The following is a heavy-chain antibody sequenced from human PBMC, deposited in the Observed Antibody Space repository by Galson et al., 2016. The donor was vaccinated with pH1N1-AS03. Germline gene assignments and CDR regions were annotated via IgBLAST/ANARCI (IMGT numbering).Heavy chain of an antibody. J-gene: IGHJ4*02. Sequence: LVKPTQTLTLPCTFSGFSLSTGGVHVAWIRQPPGKALEWLALIFWDGETRYRPSLRSRLTITKDTSKNQVVLTMTNMDPVDTATYYCARSTHVNEGLDFWGQGTLVTVSS. V-gene: IGHV2-5*02. CDR2: IFWDGET. CDR1: GFSLSTGGVH. CDR3: ARSTHVNEGLDF. D-gene: IGHD2-8*01.